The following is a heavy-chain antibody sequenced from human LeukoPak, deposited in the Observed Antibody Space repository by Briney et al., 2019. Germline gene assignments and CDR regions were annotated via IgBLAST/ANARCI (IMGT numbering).Heavy chain of an antibody. Sequence: GGSLRLSCAASGFTFSNYDMIWVRQAPGKGLECISYISSTSSTIYYVDSVKGRFTISRDNSKNTLYLQMNSLRAEDTAVYYCAKDQTLRYSFDYWGQGTLVTVSS. V-gene: IGHV3-48*01. J-gene: IGHJ4*02. D-gene: IGHD5-18*01. CDR1: GFTFSNYD. CDR2: ISSTSSTI. CDR3: AKDQTLRYSFDY.